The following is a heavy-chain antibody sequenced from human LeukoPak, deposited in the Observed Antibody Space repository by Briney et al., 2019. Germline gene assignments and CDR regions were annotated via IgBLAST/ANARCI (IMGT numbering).Heavy chain of an antibody. CDR2: INHSGST. CDR1: GGSFSGYY. V-gene: IGHV4-34*01. CDR3: ARGLEHYYDSSGYYAYFDY. J-gene: IGHJ4*02. D-gene: IGHD3-22*01. Sequence: SETLSLTCAVYGGSFSGYYWSWIRQPPGKGLEWIGEINHSGSTNYNPSLKSRVTISVDTSKNQFSLKLSSVTAADTAVYYCARGLEHYYDSSGYYAYFDYWGQGTLVTVSS.